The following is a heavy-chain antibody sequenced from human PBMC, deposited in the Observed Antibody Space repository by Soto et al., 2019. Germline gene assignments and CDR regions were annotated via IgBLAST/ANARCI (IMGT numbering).Heavy chain of an antibody. CDR2: VSNDGRDE. CDR1: GFTFSVYG. CDR3: AKTITTSGDSTGRVALIDN. V-gene: IGHV3-30*18. J-gene: IGHJ4*02. D-gene: IGHD3-22*01. Sequence: QVQLVESGGGVVQPGRSLRLSCAASGFTFSVYGMHWVRQAPGKGLEWVGVVSNDGRDEHYADSVMGRFTVSRDNSKIIVYIQTNSMRAEATAEYYCAKTITTSGDSTGRVALIDNWGQGALVTVSS.